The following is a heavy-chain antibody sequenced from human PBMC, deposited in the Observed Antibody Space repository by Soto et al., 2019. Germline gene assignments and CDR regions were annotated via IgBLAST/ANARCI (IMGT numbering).Heavy chain of an antibody. V-gene: IGHV4-39*02. CDR3: AREIAVGGRAFDY. D-gene: IGHD6-19*01. Sequence: SETLSLTCTVSGDSITSNSYFWAWIRQPPGKGLEWIGSIYYSGTTYYNPSLKSRVTISVDRSKNRFSLKLSSVTAADTAVYYCAREIAVGGRAFDYWGQGTLVTVSS. CDR2: IYYSGTT. CDR1: GDSITSNSYF. J-gene: IGHJ4*02.